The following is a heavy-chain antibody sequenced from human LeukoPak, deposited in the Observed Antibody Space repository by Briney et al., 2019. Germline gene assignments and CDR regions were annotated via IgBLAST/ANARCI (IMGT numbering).Heavy chain of an antibody. J-gene: IGHJ5*02. CDR1: GFSFDDYA. Sequence: PGRSLRPSCGASGFSFDDYAMHWVRQAPGKGLEWVSGISWNSGNIGYADSVKGRFTISRDNAKNSLYMQMNSLRAEDTAIYYCARIRGYSSSSEPWGQGTLVTVSS. V-gene: IGHV3-9*01. CDR2: ISWNSGNI. CDR3: ARIRGYSSSSEP. D-gene: IGHD6-6*01.